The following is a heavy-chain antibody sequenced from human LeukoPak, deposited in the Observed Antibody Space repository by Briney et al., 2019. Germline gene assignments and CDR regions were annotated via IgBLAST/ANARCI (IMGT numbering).Heavy chain of an antibody. V-gene: IGHV3-21*04. Sequence: GGSLRLSCEASGFLFSDYTMNWVRQAPGKGLEWVSSVSQGGTYTFYADSVTGRFTISRDNPKNSLYLQMNNLRDDDSALYYGVRDLCLIGGSDWFVPWGQGTQV. D-gene: IGHD2-15*01. CDR3: VRDLCLIGGSDWFVP. J-gene: IGHJ5*02. CDR2: VSQGGTYT. CDR1: GFLFSDYT.